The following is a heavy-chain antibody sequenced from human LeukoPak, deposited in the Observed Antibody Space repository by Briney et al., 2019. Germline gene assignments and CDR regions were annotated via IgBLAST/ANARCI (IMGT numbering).Heavy chain of an antibody. CDR3: ARGPLGGATTYYYYGMDV. CDR2: INPNSGGT. J-gene: IGHJ6*02. CDR1: GYTFTGYY. Sequence: ASVKVSCKASGYTFTGYYMHWVRQAPGQRLEWMGWINPNSGGTNYAQKFQGRVTMTRDTSISTAYMELSRLRSDDTAVYYCARGPLGGATTYYYYGMDVWGQGTTVTVSS. D-gene: IGHD1-26*01. V-gene: IGHV1-2*02.